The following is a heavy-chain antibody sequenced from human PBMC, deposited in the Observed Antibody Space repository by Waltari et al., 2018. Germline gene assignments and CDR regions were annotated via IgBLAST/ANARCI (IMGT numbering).Heavy chain of an antibody. V-gene: IGHV3-48*03. D-gene: IGHD6-19*01. Sequence: EVQLVESGGGLVQPGGYLRLYCDASGFTFSRYEMHWARQAPGKGLEWVSYISSSGSTIYYADSVKGRFTISRDNAKNSLYLQMNSLRAEDTAVYYCARGLGPLDYWGQGTLVTVSS. CDR2: ISSSGSTI. CDR3: ARGLGPLDY. CDR1: GFTFSRYE. J-gene: IGHJ4*02.